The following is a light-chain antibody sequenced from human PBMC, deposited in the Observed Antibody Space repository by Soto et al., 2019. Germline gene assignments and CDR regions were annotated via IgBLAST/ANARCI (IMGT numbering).Light chain of an antibody. CDR1: SGHSSHI. V-gene: IGLV4-60*02. CDR2: LEGSGSY. CDR3: ETWDSNTHV. J-gene: IGLJ1*01. Sequence: QLVLTQSSSASASLGSSVKLTCTLSSGHSSHIIAWHQQQPGKAPRYLMKLEGSGSYNKGSGVPDRFSGSSSGADRYLTISNLQFEDEADYYCETWDSNTHVYGTGTKVTVL.